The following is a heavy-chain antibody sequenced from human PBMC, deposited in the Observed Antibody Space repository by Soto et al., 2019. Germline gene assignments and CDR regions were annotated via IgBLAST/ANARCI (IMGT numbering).Heavy chain of an antibody. CDR1: GFTFTSSA. CDR3: AADWKINSRYSGSYGY. CDR2: IVVGSGNT. V-gene: IGHV1-58*01. Sequence: SVKVSCKASGFTFTSSAVQWVRQARGQRIEWKGWIVVGSGNTNYAQRFQERVTITRDMSTSTAYMELSSLRSEDTAVYYCAADWKINSRYSGSYGYWGQGTLVTVSS. J-gene: IGHJ4*02. D-gene: IGHD1-26*01.